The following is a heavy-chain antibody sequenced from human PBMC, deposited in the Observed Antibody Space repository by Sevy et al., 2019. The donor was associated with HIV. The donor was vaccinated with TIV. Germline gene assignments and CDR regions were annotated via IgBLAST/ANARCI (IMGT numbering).Heavy chain of an antibody. CDR2: ISSSSNYI. J-gene: IGHJ6*02. V-gene: IGHV3-21*01. D-gene: IGHD3-10*01. Sequence: GVSLRLSCAASGFTFSTYSMNWVRQAPGKGLEWVSSISSSSNYIYYADSVKGRFTISRDNARNSLYLQMNSLRAEDTAVYYCARDGARITMVQGVMAYYHGMDVWGQGTTVTVSS. CDR1: GFTFSTYS. CDR3: ARDGARITMVQGVMAYYHGMDV.